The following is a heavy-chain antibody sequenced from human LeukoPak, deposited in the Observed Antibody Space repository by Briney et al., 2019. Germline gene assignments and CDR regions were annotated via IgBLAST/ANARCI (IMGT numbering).Heavy chain of an antibody. V-gene: IGHV3-23*01. Sequence: GRSLRLSCAASGFIFSSYAMNWVRQAPGKGLEWVSAISGSGGSTYYADSVKGRFTISRDNSKNTLYLQMNSLRAEDTAVYYCAKDAQGGYDSSGYPDYFDYWGQGTLVTVSS. J-gene: IGHJ4*02. D-gene: IGHD3-22*01. CDR2: ISGSGGST. CDR3: AKDAQGGYDSSGYPDYFDY. CDR1: GFIFSSYA.